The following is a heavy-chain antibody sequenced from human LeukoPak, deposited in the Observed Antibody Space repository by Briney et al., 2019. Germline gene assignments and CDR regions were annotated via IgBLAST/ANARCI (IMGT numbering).Heavy chain of an antibody. J-gene: IGHJ5*02. CDR1: GYTFTGYY. V-gene: IGHV1-2*03. CDR3: ASRPQYSSGWYWFDP. D-gene: IGHD6-19*01. Sequence: EASVKVSCKASGYTFTGYYMHWVQQAPGQGLEWMGWINPNSGGTNYAQKFQGRVTMTRDTSISTAYMELSRLRSDDTAVYYCASRPQYSSGWYWFDPWGQGTLVTVSS. CDR2: INPNSGGT.